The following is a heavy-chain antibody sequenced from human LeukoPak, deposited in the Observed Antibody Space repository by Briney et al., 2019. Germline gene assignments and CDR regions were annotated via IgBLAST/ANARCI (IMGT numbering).Heavy chain of an antibody. CDR1: GYSFSNYA. CDR2: INAGNGNT. CDR3: ARDRTIGYCSGGSCYFDY. D-gene: IGHD2-15*01. Sequence: ASVKVSCKASGYSFSNYAMHWVRQAPGQRLEWMGWINAGNGNTKYSQKFQGRVTITRDTSASTAYMELGSLRSDDTAVYYCARDRTIGYCSGGSCYFDYWGQGTLVTVSS. V-gene: IGHV1-3*01. J-gene: IGHJ4*02.